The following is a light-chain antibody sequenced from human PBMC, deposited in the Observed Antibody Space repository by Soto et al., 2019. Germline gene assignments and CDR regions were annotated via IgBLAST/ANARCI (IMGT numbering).Light chain of an antibody. CDR2: GAS. J-gene: IGKJ1*01. V-gene: IGKV3-15*01. Sequence: EIVMTQSPATLSVSPGERATLSCRASQSVSSNLAWYQQKPGQVPRLLIYGASTRATGIPARFSGSGSGTEFTLTISSLQSEEFAVYYCQQYNNWPWTFGQGTKVEIK. CDR3: QQYNNWPWT. CDR1: QSVSSN.